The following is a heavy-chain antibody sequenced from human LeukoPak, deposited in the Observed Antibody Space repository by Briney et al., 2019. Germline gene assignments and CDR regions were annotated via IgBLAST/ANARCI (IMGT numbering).Heavy chain of an antibody. CDR2: IKQDGSEK. D-gene: IGHD3-22*01. Sequence: GGSLRLSCAASGFTFSSYWMSWVRQAPGKGLEWVANIKQDGSEKYYVDSAKGRFTISRDNAKNSLYLQMNSLRAEDTAVYYCAREGFNYYDSSGYYGDAFGIWGQGTMVTVSS. CDR1: GFTFSSYW. J-gene: IGHJ3*02. CDR3: AREGFNYYDSSGYYGDAFGI. V-gene: IGHV3-7*01.